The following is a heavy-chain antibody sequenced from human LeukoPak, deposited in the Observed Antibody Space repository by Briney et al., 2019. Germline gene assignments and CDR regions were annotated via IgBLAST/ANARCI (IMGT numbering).Heavy chain of an antibody. CDR3: AREPVQLPLDY. J-gene: IGHJ4*02. D-gene: IGHD6-6*01. CDR2: ISGGGNSI. Sequence: PGGSLRLSCSASGFTFNTYSMNWVRQAPGQGLEWVSSISGGGNSIFYADSVKGRLTISRDDAKNSLYLQMNSLRAEDTAVYYCAREPVQLPLDYWGQGTLVTVSS. V-gene: IGHV3-21*01. CDR1: GFTFNTYS.